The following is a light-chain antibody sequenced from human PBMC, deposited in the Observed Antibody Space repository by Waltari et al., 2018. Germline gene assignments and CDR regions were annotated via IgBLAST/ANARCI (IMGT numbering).Light chain of an antibody. CDR3: AAWDDSLDGFFV. CDR2: SSD. V-gene: IGLV1-44*01. J-gene: IGLJ1*01. CDR1: STNIGKHN. Sequence: QSVLTQPHSASGTPGQRVTVSCSGSSTNIGKHNVNGYQQRPGTAPKLLIYSSDQRPSGVPDRFSGSRYGTSALLGISGLQSEDEADYYCAAWDDSLDGFFVFGTGTKVTVL.